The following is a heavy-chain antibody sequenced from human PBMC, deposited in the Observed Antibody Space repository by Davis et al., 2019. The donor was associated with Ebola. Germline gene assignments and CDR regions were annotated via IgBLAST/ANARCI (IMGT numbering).Heavy chain of an antibody. Sequence: GESLKISCAASGFTFSSYEMNWVRQAPGKGLEWVSYISSSGSTIYYADSVKGRFTISRDNAKNSLYLQMNSLRAEDTAVYYCAREMGYCSSTSCWWRAFDIWGQGTMVTVSS. D-gene: IGHD2-2*01. J-gene: IGHJ3*02. CDR2: ISSSGSTI. CDR1: GFTFSSYE. CDR3: AREMGYCSSTSCWWRAFDI. V-gene: IGHV3-48*03.